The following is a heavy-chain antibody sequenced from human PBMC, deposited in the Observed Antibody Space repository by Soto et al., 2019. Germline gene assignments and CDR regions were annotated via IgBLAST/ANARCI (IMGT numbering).Heavy chain of an antibody. CDR3: AATWMQLPDSTLDY. CDR2: ISYDGSNK. Sequence: PGGSLRLSCAASGFTFSSYGMHWVRQAPGKGLEWVAVISYDGSNKYYADSVKGRFTISRDNSKNTLYLQMNSLRAEDTAVYYCAATWMQLPDSTLDYWGQGTLVTVSS. D-gene: IGHD5-18*01. CDR1: GFTFSSYG. J-gene: IGHJ4*02. V-gene: IGHV3-30*03.